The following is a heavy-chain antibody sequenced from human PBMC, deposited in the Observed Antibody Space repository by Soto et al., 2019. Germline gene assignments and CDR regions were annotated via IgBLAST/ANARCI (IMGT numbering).Heavy chain of an antibody. D-gene: IGHD2-15*01. Sequence: QVQLVESGGGVVQPGRSLRLSCAASGFTFSIYGMHWVRQAPGKGLEWVAVIWYDGSNKYYADSVKGRFTISRDNSKNTLYQQMSSRRAEDTAVYYCARDEGSGGSGSDMDVWGKGTTVTVSS. J-gene: IGHJ6*03. CDR2: IWYDGSNK. V-gene: IGHV3-33*01. CDR3: ARDEGSGGSGSDMDV. CDR1: GFTFSIYG.